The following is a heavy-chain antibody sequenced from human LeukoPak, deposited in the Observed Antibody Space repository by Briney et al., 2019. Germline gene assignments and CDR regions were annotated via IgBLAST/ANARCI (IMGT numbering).Heavy chain of an antibody. CDR2: IYYSGST. CDR3: ASSRYYYYGMDV. J-gene: IGHJ6*02. Sequence: SETLSLTCTVSGGSISSSSYYWGWIRQPPGKGLEWIGSIYYSGSTYYNPSLKSRVTISVDTSKNQFSLKLSSVTAADTAVYYCASSRYYYYGMDVWGQGTTVTVSS. V-gene: IGHV4-39*01. CDR1: GGSISSSSYY. D-gene: IGHD6-6*01.